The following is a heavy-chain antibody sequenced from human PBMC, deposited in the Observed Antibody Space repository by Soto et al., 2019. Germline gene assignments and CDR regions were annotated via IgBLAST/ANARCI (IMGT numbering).Heavy chain of an antibody. V-gene: IGHV4-34*01. CDR1: GGSFSGYY. CDR2: INHSGST. D-gene: IGHD3-3*01. Sequence: ASETLSLTCAVYGGSFSGYYWSWIRQPPGKGLEWIGEINHSGSTNYNPSLKSRVTISVDTSKNQFSLKLSSVTAADTAVYYCARRPLISRSYYDFWSGSALDYWGQGTLVTVSS. CDR3: ARRPLISRSYYDFWSGSALDY. J-gene: IGHJ4*02.